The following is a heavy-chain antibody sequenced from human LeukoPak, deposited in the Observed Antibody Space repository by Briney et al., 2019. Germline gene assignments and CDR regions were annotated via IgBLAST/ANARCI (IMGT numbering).Heavy chain of an antibody. D-gene: IGHD2-21*02. J-gene: IGHJ4*02. CDR3: ARRAYCGGDCFSFDY. Sequence: GGSLRLSCAASGFTVSSNYMSWVRQAPGKGLEWVANIKEDGSEKDYVDSVKGRFTISRDNAKNSLYLQMNSLRAEDTAVYYCARRAYCGGDCFSFDYWGQGTLVTVSS. CDR2: IKEDGSEK. V-gene: IGHV3-7*01. CDR1: GFTVSSNY.